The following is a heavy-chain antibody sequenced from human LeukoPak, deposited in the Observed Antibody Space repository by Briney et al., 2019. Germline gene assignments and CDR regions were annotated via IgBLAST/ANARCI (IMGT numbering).Heavy chain of an antibody. CDR1: GFTFSGYS. Sequence: PGGSLRLSCAASGFTFSGYSMNWVRQAPGKGLGWVSSISTSSSYIYYVDSVKGRFTISRDNAKNSLYLQMNSLRAEDTAVYYCARGSDVVATMRTVFVYWGQGTLVTVSS. V-gene: IGHV3-21*06. J-gene: IGHJ4*02. D-gene: IGHD5-12*01. CDR3: ARGSDVVATMRTVFVY. CDR2: ISTSSSYI.